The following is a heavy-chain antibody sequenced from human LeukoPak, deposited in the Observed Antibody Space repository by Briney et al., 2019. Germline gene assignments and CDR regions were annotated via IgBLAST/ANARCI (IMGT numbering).Heavy chain of an antibody. CDR3: ARHGGGWAQSPLEN. V-gene: IGHV4-39*01. D-gene: IGHD5-24*01. CDR2: MYYRGDT. Sequence: PSETLSLTCTVSGGSISNSSSSGYYWGWIRQPPGKGQEWLGSMYYRGDTYSSPSLKSRVTLSLDTSKNQFSLNLNSVTAADTAVYYCARHGGGWAQSPLENWGRGTLVTVSS. J-gene: IGHJ4*02. CDR1: GGSISNSSSSGYY.